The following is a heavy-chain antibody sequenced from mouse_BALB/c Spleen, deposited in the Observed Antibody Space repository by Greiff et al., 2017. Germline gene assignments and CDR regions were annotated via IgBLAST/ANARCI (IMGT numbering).Heavy chain of an antibody. CDR1: GYTFTDYW. CDR2: IDTSDSYT. CDR3: ARGDYGDWYFDV. D-gene: IGHD1-1*02. Sequence: VQLQQPGAELVMPGASVKMSCKASGYTFTDYWMHWVKQRPGQGLEWIGAIDTSDSYTSYNQKFKGKATLTVDESSSTAYMQLSSLTSEDSAVYYCARGDYGDWYFDVWGEGTTVTVSS. J-gene: IGHJ1*01. V-gene: IGHV1-69*01.